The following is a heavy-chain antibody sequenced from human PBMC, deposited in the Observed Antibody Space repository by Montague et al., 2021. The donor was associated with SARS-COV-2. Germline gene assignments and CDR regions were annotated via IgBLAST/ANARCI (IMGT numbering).Heavy chain of an antibody. J-gene: IGHJ4*02. V-gene: IGHV4-39*01. CDR2: VHYSGGP. Sequence: SETLSLTRTVSGDSISSSSYNWGWIGRPPGKGLEWIGSVHYSGGPYYNRSLKSRVTIYVDTSKNQLSLKLSSVTAADTAVYYCTRHVHMTWPEPSPGFDYWGQGTLVTVSS. CDR1: GDSISSSSYN. CDR3: TRHVHMTWPEPSPGFDY. D-gene: IGHD1-1*01.